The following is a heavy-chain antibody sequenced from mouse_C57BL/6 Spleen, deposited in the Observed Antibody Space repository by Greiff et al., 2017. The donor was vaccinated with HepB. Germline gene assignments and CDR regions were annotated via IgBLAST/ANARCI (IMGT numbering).Heavy chain of an antibody. J-gene: IGHJ1*03. CDR2: IYPGSGNT. Sequence: QVQLQQSGAELVRPGASVKLSCKASGYTFTDYYINWVKQRPGQGLEWIARIYPGSGNTYYNEKFKGKATLTAEKSSSTAYMQLSSLTSEDSAVYSGARERAITTVVATRYFDDWGTGTTVTVSS. CDR3: ARERAITTVVATRYFDD. D-gene: IGHD1-1*01. V-gene: IGHV1-76*01. CDR1: GYTFTDYY.